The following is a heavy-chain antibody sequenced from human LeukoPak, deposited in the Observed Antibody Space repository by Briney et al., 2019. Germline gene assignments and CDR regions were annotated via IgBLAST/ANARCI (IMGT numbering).Heavy chain of an antibody. D-gene: IGHD3-22*01. CDR2: IGSGGTT. J-gene: IGHJ4*02. CDR1: GFTFSSYA. Sequence: GGSLRLSCAASGFTFSSYAVSWVRQAPGKGLEWVSSIGSGGTTYYADSVKGRFTISRDNSKNTLFLQMNSLRAEDTAVYYCAKYFYDSSTYSFDYWGQGTLVTVSS. CDR3: AKYFYDSSTYSFDY. V-gene: IGHV3-23*01.